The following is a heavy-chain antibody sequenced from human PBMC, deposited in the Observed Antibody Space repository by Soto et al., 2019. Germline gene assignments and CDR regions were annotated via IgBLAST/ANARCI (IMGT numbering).Heavy chain of an antibody. CDR2: IIPIYGTA. D-gene: IGHD3-22*01. CDR1: EDTFRNYA. J-gene: IGHJ2*01. CDR3: ASTKYDSSAYYYWYLGL. V-gene: IGHV1-69*06. Sequence: QVELVQSGAEVKKPGSSVKVSCQASEDTFRNYAISWGRQAPGQGLEWIGGIIPIYGTANYAQKFQGRVTTTAATTATTVYLELSSLRSDDTAVYYCASTKYDSSAYYYWYLGLWGRGTLVTVSS.